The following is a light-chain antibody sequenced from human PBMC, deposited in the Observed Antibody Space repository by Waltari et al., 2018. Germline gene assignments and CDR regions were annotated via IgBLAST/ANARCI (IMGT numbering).Light chain of an antibody. CDR2: LKN. CDR1: SSNIGSNT. Sequence: QSVLTQPPSASGTPGQRVTIPCSGSSSNIGSNTVTWYQHLPGTAPKLLICLKNRRPSGVPDRFSGSKAGTSASLSISGLQSEDEALYYCATWDDGLSGVVFGGGTKVTVL. J-gene: IGLJ3*02. V-gene: IGLV1-44*01. CDR3: ATWDDGLSGVV.